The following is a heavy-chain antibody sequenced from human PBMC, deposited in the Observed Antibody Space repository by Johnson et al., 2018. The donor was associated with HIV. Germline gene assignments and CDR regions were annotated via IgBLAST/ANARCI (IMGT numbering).Heavy chain of an antibody. CDR2: IYSGGST. J-gene: IGHJ3*02. CDR3: ARAPRPDAFDI. CDR1: GFTVSSNY. V-gene: IGHV3-53*01. Sequence: VQLVESGGGLIQPGGSLRLSCAASGFTVSSNYISWVRQAPGKGLEWVSVIYSGGSTYYADSVKGRFTISRDNSKNTLYLQMNSLRAEDTAVYYCARAPRPDAFDIWGQGTMVTVSS.